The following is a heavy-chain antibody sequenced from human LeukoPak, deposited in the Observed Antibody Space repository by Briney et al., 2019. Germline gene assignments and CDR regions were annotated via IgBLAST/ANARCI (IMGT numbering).Heavy chain of an antibody. CDR1: GFTFSSYG. D-gene: IGHD2-2*02. CDR3: ARRLYCSGTSCYTGPDAFDV. Sequence: GGSLRLSFAASGFTFSSYGMHWVRQAPGKGLEGVAVIWFDGSNKYYADSVKGRFTISRDNSENTVYLQMNSLRAEDTAVYYCARRLYCSGTSCYTGPDAFDVWGQGTVVTVSS. CDR2: IWFDGSNK. V-gene: IGHV3-33*01. J-gene: IGHJ3*01.